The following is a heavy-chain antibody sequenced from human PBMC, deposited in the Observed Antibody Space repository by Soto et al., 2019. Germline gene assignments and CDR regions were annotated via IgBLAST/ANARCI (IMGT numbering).Heavy chain of an antibody. CDR2: ISSSSSYI. CDR1: GFTFSSYS. CDR3: ARDRNGYSYGYGFDY. Sequence: PGGSLRLSCAAAGFTFSSYSMNWVRQAPVKGLEWVSSISSSSSYIYYADPVKGRFTISRDNAKKSLYLQMNRLRAEDTAVYYCARDRNGYSYGYGFDYWGQGTLVTVSS. V-gene: IGHV3-21*01. D-gene: IGHD5-18*01. J-gene: IGHJ4*02.